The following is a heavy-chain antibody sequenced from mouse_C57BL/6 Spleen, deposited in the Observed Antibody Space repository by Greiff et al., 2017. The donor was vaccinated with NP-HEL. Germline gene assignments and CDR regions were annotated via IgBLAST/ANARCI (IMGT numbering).Heavy chain of an antibody. Sequence: QVQLQQPGAELVKPGASVKMSCKASGYTFTSYWITWVKQRPGQGLEWIGDIYPGSGSTNYNEKFKSKATLTVDTSSSTAYMQLSSLTSEDSAVYYCARRGGLYGPWFAYWGQGTLVTVSA. CDR2: IYPGSGST. CDR1: GYTFTSYW. V-gene: IGHV1-55*01. J-gene: IGHJ3*01. CDR3: ARRGGLYGPWFAY. D-gene: IGHD1-1*02.